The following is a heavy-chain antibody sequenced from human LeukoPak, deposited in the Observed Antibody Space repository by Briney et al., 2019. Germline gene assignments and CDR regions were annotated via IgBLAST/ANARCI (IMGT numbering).Heavy chain of an antibody. CDR3: ASKSTDHGELRFDY. J-gene: IGHJ4*02. Sequence: SETLSLTCTLSGDSTNTYFWSWIRQSPGKGLEWIGYIYYTGTTNYNPSLKSRVTISVDTPKNQFSLKVNSVTAADTGVYYCASKSTDHGELRFDYWGQGTLVTVSS. CDR2: IYYTGTT. CDR1: GDSTNTYF. D-gene: IGHD4-17*01. V-gene: IGHV4-59*01.